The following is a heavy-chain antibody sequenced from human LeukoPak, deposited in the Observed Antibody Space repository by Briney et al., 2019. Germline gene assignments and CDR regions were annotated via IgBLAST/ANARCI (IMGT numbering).Heavy chain of an antibody. V-gene: IGHV3-30*18. Sequence: GGSLRLSCAASGFTFSSYGMHWVRQAPGKGLEWVAVISYDGSNKYYADSVKGRFTISRDNSKNTLYLQMNSLRAEDTAVYNCAKSSSWYEYWGQGTLVTVSS. CDR2: ISYDGSNK. J-gene: IGHJ4*02. CDR1: GFTFSSYG. D-gene: IGHD6-13*01. CDR3: AKSSSWYEY.